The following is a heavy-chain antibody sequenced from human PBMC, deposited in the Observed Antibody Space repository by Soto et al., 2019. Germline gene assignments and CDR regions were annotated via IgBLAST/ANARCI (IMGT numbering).Heavy chain of an antibody. V-gene: IGHV4-30-4*01. Sequence: QVQLQESGPGLVKPSQTLSLTCTVSGGSISSGDYYWSWIRQPPGKGLEWIGYIYYSGSTYYNPSLKSRVTISVDTSKNQFPLKLSSVTAADTAVYYCDRENEWWWEVLGAFDIWGQGTMVTVSS. CDR2: IYYSGST. D-gene: IGHD1-26*01. J-gene: IGHJ3*02. CDR1: GGSISSGDYY. CDR3: DRENEWWWEVLGAFDI.